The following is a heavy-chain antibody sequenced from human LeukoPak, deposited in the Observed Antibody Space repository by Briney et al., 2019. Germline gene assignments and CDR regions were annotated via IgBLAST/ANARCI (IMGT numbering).Heavy chain of an antibody. V-gene: IGHV3-20*04. Sequence: GGSLRLSCVASGFMFDDFGMSWVRQAPGKGLEWVSGINWMGGNAVYPDSMKGRFTISRDNSKNTLYLQMNSLRAEDTAVYYCAKLRRPRHRFGETHFDYWGQGTLVTVSS. J-gene: IGHJ4*02. CDR3: AKLRRPRHRFGETHFDY. D-gene: IGHD3-10*01. CDR2: INWMGGNA. CDR1: GFMFDDFG.